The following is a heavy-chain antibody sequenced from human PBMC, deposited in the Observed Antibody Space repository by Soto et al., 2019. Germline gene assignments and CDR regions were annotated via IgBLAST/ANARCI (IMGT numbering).Heavy chain of an antibody. CDR1: GDSIRSYY. Sequence: PSQTLSLTCTVSGDSIRSYYWSWIRQPPGKGLEWIGYISYTGSTHYNPSLKSRVTISVDTSKNQFSLKLSSVTAADTAVYYCARDLRAGGWFDPWGQGTLVTVSS. J-gene: IGHJ5*02. V-gene: IGHV4-59*12. D-gene: IGHD5-12*01. CDR3: ARDLRAGGWFDP. CDR2: ISYTGST.